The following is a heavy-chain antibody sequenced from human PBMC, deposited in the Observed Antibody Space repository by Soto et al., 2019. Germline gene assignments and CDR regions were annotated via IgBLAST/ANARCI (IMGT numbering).Heavy chain of an antibody. V-gene: IGHV4-59*01. Sequence: SETLSLTCTVSGASISTDYWSWIRQSPGKGLEWIGYIHYGGSINYNPSLKSRVIISVDTSKNQFFLRLSSVTTADTAVYYCARPYYDTTGYGLDPWGQGTLVTVSS. CDR1: GASISTDY. CDR2: IHYGGSI. CDR3: ARPYYDTTGYGLDP. D-gene: IGHD3-22*01. J-gene: IGHJ5*02.